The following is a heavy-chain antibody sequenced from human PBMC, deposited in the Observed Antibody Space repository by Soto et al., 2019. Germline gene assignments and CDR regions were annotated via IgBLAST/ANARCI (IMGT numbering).Heavy chain of an antibody. CDR3: VRPALKRGSSWFDP. J-gene: IGHJ5*02. D-gene: IGHD3-16*01. CDR2: INSFSETT. V-gene: IGHV1-69*01. CDR1: GGTFSSYG. Sequence: QVQLVQSGAEVKKPGSSVKVSCKASGGTFSSYGVTWVRQAPGQGLEWVGGINSFSETTHYAQRFQGRVTITADESTDTAYMELICLKTEETAVYDCVRPALKRGSSWFDPWGQGTLVIVSS.